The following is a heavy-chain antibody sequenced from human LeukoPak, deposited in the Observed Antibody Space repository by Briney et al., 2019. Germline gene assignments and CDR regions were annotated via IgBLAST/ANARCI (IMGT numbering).Heavy chain of an antibody. CDR1: GGSISNYY. Sequence: QSSETLSLTCSVSGGSISNYYWNWIRQPPGKGLEWIGSMFYSGSTYYNPSLKSRVTISVDTSKNQFSLKMSSVTAADTAVYYCARGSSWYQTNFDYWGQGTLVTVSS. V-gene: IGHV4-59*12. J-gene: IGHJ4*02. D-gene: IGHD6-13*01. CDR3: ARGSSWYQTNFDY. CDR2: MFYSGST.